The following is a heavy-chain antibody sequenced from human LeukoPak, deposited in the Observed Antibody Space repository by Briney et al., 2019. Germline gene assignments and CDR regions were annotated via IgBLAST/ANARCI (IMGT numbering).Heavy chain of an antibody. Sequence: PSETLSLTCTVSGGSISSGGYYWSWIRQPAGKGLEWIGRIFTSGNSNYNPSLTSRVTISLDTSKDQFSLRLSSVTAADTAFYYCARESATSGSTDWGQGTLVTVSS. CDR3: ARESATSGSTD. V-gene: IGHV4-61*02. CDR2: IFTSGNS. D-gene: IGHD3-10*01. J-gene: IGHJ4*02. CDR1: GGSISSGGYY.